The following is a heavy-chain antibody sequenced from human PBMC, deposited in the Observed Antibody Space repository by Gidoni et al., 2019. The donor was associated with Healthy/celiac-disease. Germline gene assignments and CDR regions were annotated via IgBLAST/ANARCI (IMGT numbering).Heavy chain of an antibody. V-gene: IGHV4-38-2*01. Sequence: QVQLQESGPGLVKPSETLSLTCAVSGYSISSGYYWGWIRQPPGKGLEWIGSIYHSGSTYYNPSLKSRVTISVDTSKNQFSLKLSSVTAADTAVYYCARWVVVTAIFDYWGQGTLVTVSS. CDR3: ARWVVVTAIFDY. J-gene: IGHJ4*02. CDR2: IYHSGST. CDR1: GYSISSGYY. D-gene: IGHD2-21*02.